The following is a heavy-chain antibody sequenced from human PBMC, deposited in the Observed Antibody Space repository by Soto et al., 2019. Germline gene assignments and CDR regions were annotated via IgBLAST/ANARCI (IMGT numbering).Heavy chain of an antibody. J-gene: IGHJ4*02. V-gene: IGHV3-9*01. CDR1: GFTFDDYA. D-gene: IGHD3-10*01. CDR2: ISRNSGSI. CDR3: AKGNMVRGVYSLDY. Sequence: PGGSLRLSCAASGFTFDDYAMHWVRQAPGKGLEWVSGISRNSGSIGYADSVKGRFTISRDNAKNSLYLQMNSLRAEDTALYYCAKGNMVRGVYSLDYWGQGTLVTVSS.